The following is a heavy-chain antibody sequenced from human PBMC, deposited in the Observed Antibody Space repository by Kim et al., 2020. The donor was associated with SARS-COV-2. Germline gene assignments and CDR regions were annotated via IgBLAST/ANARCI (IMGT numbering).Heavy chain of an antibody. J-gene: IGHJ6*01. V-gene: IGHV3-21*04. CDR1: GFTFSSYG. Sequence: GGSLRLSCAASGFTFSSYGMNWVRQAPGKGLEWVSSISISGSYIYYADSVKGRFTISRDNAKNSLYLQMNSLRAEDTAVYYCASLCGGGGRVCYYYYGM. D-gene: IGHD3-10*02. CDR2: ISISGSYI. CDR3: ASLCGGGGRVCYYYYGM.